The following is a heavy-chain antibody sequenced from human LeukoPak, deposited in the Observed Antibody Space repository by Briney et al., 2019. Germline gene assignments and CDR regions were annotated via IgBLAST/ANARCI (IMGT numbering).Heavy chain of an antibody. CDR2: LFWDDDK. CDR3: VRMGWVNGFLRGFNP. Sequence: SGPTLVNPTQTLALTCTFSGFSFYTGGVGVGWVRQPPGKALEWRALLFWDDDKRYSPFLRNRLTITYDTSKNQLVLTITNMAPVDTATYSCVRMGWVNGFLRGFNPWGQGTLATVSS. CDR1: GFSFYTGGVG. V-gene: IGHV2-5*02. J-gene: IGHJ5*02. D-gene: IGHD3-9*01.